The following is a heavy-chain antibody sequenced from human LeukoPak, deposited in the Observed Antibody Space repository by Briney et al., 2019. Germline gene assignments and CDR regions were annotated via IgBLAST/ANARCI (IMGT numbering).Heavy chain of an antibody. J-gene: IGHJ3*02. V-gene: IGHV3-7*03. CDR2: MRRDGNEI. CDR3: ARESPYYYDSPDAFDI. D-gene: IGHD3-22*01. CDR1: GFTFSTYW. Sequence: PGGSLRLSCSASGFTFSTYWMSWVRQAPGKGLEWVANMRRDGNEIYYLDSVRGRFTISRDNAKNSLYLQMNSLRAEDTAVYYCARESPYYYDSPDAFDIWGQGTMVTVSS.